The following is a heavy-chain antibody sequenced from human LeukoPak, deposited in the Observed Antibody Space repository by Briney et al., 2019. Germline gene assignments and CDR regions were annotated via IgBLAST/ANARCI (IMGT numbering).Heavy chain of an antibody. CDR1: GGSFSGYY. D-gene: IGHD6-6*01. J-gene: IGHJ4*02. CDR2: INHSGST. Sequence: SETLSLTCAVYGGSFSGYYWSWIRQPPGKGLEWIGEINHSGSTNYNPSLKSRVTMSVDTSKNQFSLKLSSVTAADTAVYYCASTLYSSWAFFDYWGQGTLVTVSS. CDR3: ASTLYSSWAFFDY. V-gene: IGHV4-34*01.